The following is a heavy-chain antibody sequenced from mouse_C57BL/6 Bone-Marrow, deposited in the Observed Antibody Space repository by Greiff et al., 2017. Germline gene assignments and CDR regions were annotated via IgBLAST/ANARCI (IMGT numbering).Heavy chain of an antibody. CDR1: GYTFTDYY. V-gene: IGHV1-19*01. CDR2: INPYNGGT. CDR3: SQSCGAMDY. Sequence: VQLQQSGPVLVKPGASVKMSCKASGYTFTDYYMNWVKQSHGKSLEWIGVINPYNGGTSYTQTFKGKATLTVDKSSITAYMELNSLTSEDSAVSYCSQSCGAMDYWGQGTSVTVSS. J-gene: IGHJ4*01.